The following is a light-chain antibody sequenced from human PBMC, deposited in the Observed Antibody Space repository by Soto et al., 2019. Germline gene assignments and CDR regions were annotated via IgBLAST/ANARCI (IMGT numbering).Light chain of an antibody. CDR1: QSVLYSSNNKNF. J-gene: IGKJ2*01. Sequence: DIVMTQSPDSLAVSLGERATINCKSSQSVLYSSNNKNFLAWYQQKPRQPPKLLIYWASTRESGVPDRFSGSGSATDFTLTISSLQAEDVAVYYCQQYYTPPPTFGQGTGLEIK. CDR2: WAS. V-gene: IGKV4-1*01. CDR3: QQYYTPPPT.